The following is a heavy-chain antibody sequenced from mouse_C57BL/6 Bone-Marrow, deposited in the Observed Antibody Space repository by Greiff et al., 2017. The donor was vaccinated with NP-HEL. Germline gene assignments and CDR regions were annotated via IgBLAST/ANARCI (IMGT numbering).Heavy chain of an antibody. CDR2: IYPGGGYT. V-gene: IGHV1-63*01. Sequence: QVQLQQSGAELVRPGTSVKMSCKASGYTFTNYWIGWAKQRPGHGLEWIGDIYPGGGYTNYIEKFKGKATLTADKSSSTAYMQFSSLTSEDSAIYYCAREGPNYYGSSYWYFDVWGTGTTVTVSS. D-gene: IGHD1-1*01. CDR3: AREGPNYYGSSYWYFDV. J-gene: IGHJ1*03. CDR1: GYTFTNYW.